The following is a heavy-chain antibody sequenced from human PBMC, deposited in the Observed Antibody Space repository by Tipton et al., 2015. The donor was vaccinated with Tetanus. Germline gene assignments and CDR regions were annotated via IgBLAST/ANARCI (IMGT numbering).Heavy chain of an antibody. CDR2: ISYSGSS. V-gene: IGHV4-61*01. CDR3: TRDPYYGGYGWFDP. CDR1: GGSVSSGSYY. J-gene: IGHJ5*02. Sequence: VKPSETLSLTCTVSGGSVSSGSYYWNWIRQPPGKGLEWIGYISYSGSSSFNPSLYGRVTMSVDKSKNQFSLKLTSATAAGTAVYYCTRDPYYGGYGWFDPWGQGALVSVSA. D-gene: IGHD2-21*01.